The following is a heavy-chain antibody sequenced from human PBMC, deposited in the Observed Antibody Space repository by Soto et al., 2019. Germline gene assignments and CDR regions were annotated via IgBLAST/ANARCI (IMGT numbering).Heavy chain of an antibody. V-gene: IGHV1-69*01. CDR3: ARTLALSSGWYVFGY. CDR2: IIPVVGRA. CDR1: GDSFSTYA. Sequence: QVQLVQSGAEVKKPGSPLKVSCKASGDSFSTYAINWVRQAPGQGLEWMGGIIPVVGRANYAQKFQGRVTITADESTSTAYVELNSLRSEDTALYYCARTLALSSGWYVFGYWGQGTLVTVSS. J-gene: IGHJ4*02. D-gene: IGHD6-19*01.